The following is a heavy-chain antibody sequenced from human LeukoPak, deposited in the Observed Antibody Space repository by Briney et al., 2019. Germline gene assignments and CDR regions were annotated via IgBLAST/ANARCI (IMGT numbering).Heavy chain of an antibody. V-gene: IGHV3-30*02. Sequence: RPGGSLRLSCAASGFTFSSYGMHWVRQAPGKGLEWVAFIRYDGSNKYYADSVKGRFTISRDNSKNTLYLQMNSLRAEDTAVYYCARLMFLWPPIYFDYWGQGTLVTVSS. CDR2: IRYDGSNK. CDR1: GFTFSSYG. J-gene: IGHJ4*02. D-gene: IGHD2-8*01. CDR3: ARLMFLWPPIYFDY.